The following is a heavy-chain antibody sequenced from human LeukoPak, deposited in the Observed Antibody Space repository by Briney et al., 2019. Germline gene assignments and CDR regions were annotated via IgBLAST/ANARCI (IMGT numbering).Heavy chain of an antibody. D-gene: IGHD4-17*01. Sequence: AGGSLRLSCAASGFTFSSYSMNWVRQAPGKGLEWVTSISSSSSYIYYADSVKGRFTISRDNAKNSLYLQMNSLRAEDTAVYYCARALFDDYGVFLYYFDYWGQETLVTVSS. CDR1: GFTFSSYS. CDR3: ARALFDDYGVFLYYFDY. J-gene: IGHJ4*02. CDR2: ISSSSSYI. V-gene: IGHV3-21*01.